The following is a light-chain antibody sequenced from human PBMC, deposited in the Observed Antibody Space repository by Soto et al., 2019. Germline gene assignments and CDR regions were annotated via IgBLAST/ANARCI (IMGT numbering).Light chain of an antibody. CDR3: SSYTTTSTVI. CDR1: GSDIGTFNY. V-gene: IGLV2-14*01. Sequence: QSALTQPASVSGSPGQSITISCIGTGSDIGTFNYVSWYQQHPGKAPRLIIFEVSNRPSGVPIRFSGSKSGNTASLSISGLQAEDEADYYCSSYTTTSTVIFGGRTKLTVL. CDR2: EVS. J-gene: IGLJ2*01.